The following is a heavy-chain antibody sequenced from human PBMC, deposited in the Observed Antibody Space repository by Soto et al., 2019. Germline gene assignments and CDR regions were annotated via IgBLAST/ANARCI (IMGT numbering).Heavy chain of an antibody. CDR1: GASIRSSTFY. CDR2: IYYDGST. Sequence: SETLSLTCTVSGASIRSSTFYWGWIRQPPGKGLESIANIYYDGSTYYNPSLKSRVTISVDRSKNQFSLKLSSVTAADTAVYYCASSRIAVALGYWGQGTLVTVSS. D-gene: IGHD6-19*01. J-gene: IGHJ4*02. CDR3: ASSRIAVALGY. V-gene: IGHV4-39*07.